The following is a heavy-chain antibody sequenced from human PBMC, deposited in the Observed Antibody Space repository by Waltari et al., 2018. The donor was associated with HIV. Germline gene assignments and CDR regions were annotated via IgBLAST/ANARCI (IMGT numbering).Heavy chain of an antibody. V-gene: IGHV4-4*07. CDR2: INTSGST. J-gene: IGHJ6*02. CDR1: GGSISTYY. Sequence: QVQLQESGPWLVKPSETLSLSCTVSGGSISTYYWSWIRQPAGKGLEWIGRINTSGSTNYNPSLKSRVTMSVDTSKNQFSLKLSSVTAADTAVYYCAREDRWAHGMDVWGQGTTVTVSS. D-gene: IGHD1-26*01. CDR3: AREDRWAHGMDV.